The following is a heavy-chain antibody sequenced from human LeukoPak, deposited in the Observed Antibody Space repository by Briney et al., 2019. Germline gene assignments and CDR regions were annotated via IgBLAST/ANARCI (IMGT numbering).Heavy chain of an antibody. Sequence: SETLSLTCTVSGVSISSGGYYWSWIRQHPGKGLEWIGYIYYSGSTYYNPSLKSRVTISVDTSKNQFSLKLSSVTAADTAVYYCARDLPPDKPGFDIWGQGTMVTVSS. D-gene: IGHD1-14*01. CDR2: IYYSGST. CDR3: ARDLPPDKPGFDI. J-gene: IGHJ3*02. V-gene: IGHV4-31*03. CDR1: GVSISSGGYY.